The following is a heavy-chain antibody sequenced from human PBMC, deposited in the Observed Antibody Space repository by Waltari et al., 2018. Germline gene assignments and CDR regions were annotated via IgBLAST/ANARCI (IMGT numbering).Heavy chain of an antibody. CDR1: GFTFSTYN. Sequence: EVQLVESGGGLVQPGGSLRLSCAAYGFTFSTYNFNWVRQAPGRVLKWVSVISSSGDITYYTDSVKGRFTISRDIAKNSLYLQMNSLRVEDTAVYYCAREGSGFDPWGQGTLVTVSS. CDR2: ISSSGDIT. V-gene: IGHV3-48*01. CDR3: AREGSGFDP. J-gene: IGHJ5*02.